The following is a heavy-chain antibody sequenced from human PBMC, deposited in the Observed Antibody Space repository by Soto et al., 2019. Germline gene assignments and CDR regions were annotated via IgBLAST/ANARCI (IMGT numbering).Heavy chain of an antibody. D-gene: IGHD3-3*01. CDR3: ARDFGHGYYLDY. CDR2: ITDSSDTV. V-gene: IGHV3-48*02. Sequence: SLRLSCVSSGFSFSNYNRNCVRQAPGKGLEWVSYITDSSDTVHYADSVRGRFTISRDNAESSLYLQMNSLRDEDTAVYFCARDFGHGYYLDYWGRGTLVTVSS. J-gene: IGHJ4*02. CDR1: GFSFSNYN.